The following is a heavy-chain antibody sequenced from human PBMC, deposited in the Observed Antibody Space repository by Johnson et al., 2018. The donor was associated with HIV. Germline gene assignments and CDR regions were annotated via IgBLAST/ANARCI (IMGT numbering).Heavy chain of an antibody. D-gene: IGHD2-21*02. CDR3: TTADCGGDCYEPDAFDI. CDR2: ISYDGSNK. CDR1: GFTFSSYG. J-gene: IGHJ3*02. V-gene: IGHV3-30*03. Sequence: QVQVVESGGGVVQPGRSLRLSCAASGFTFSSYGMHWVRQVPGKGLEWVAVISYDGSNKYYADSVKGRFTISRDNSKNTLYLQMNSLKTEDTAVYYCTTADCGGDCYEPDAFDIWGQGTMVTVSS.